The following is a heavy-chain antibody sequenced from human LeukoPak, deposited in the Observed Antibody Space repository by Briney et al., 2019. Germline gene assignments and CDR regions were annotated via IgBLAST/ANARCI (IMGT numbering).Heavy chain of an antibody. V-gene: IGHV3-48*03. CDR2: ISGPGNII. CDR1: GFSFSSYE. D-gene: IGHD3-9*01. CDR3: ARRHYDVLTRYRDLDY. Sequence: PGGSLRLSCAAAGFSFSSYEMNWVRQAPGKGLEWVSYISGPGNIIFYADSVKGRFTVSRDNTKNLLYLQMNSLRAEDTAIYYCARRHYDVLTRYRDLDYWGQGTLVTVSS. J-gene: IGHJ4*02.